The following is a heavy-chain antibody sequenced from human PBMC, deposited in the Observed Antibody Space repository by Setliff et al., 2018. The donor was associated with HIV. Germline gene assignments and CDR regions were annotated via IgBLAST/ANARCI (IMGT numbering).Heavy chain of an antibody. Sequence: ASVKVSCKASGYTFTNYAIHWVRQAPGQRLEWMGWINAGNGDTKYSQKFQGRVTISRNTSISTAYMELSGLRSEDTAVYYCARVSRGGSSPGWFDPWGQGTLVTVSS. D-gene: IGHD6-6*01. CDR1: GYTFTNYA. CDR3: ARVSRGGSSPGWFDP. V-gene: IGHV1-3*01. CDR2: INAGNGDT. J-gene: IGHJ5*02.